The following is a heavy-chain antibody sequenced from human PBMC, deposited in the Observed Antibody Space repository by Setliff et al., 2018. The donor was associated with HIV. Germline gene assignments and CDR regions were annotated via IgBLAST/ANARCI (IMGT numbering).Heavy chain of an antibody. CDR3: ARHGDFDTYYNSMDV. J-gene: IGHJ6*02. D-gene: IGHD3-9*01. CDR1: GDTFNKYT. Sequence: SVKVSCKVSGDTFNKYTISWVRQAPGQGLEWMGGIILFLDITNYAPRFQDRLTIDADKFTRTVYMQLSSLRSEDTAVYYCARHGDFDTYYNSMDVWGQGTTVTVSS. CDR2: IILFLDIT. V-gene: IGHV1-69*10.